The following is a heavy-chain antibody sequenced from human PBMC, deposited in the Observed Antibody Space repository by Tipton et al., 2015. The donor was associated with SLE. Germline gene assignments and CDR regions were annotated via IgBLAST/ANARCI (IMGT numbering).Heavy chain of an antibody. J-gene: IGHJ6*02. CDR3: VGYSSGWYGMDV. Sequence: TLSFTCTVSGVSISSSSYYWGWIRQPPGKGLDWIGSIYYSGSSYYNPSLKSRVTISVDTSKNQFSLKLSSVTAADTAVYYCVGYSSGWYGMDVWGQGTTVTVSS. V-gene: IGHV4-39*01. CDR2: IYYSGSS. D-gene: IGHD6-19*01. CDR1: GVSISSSSYY.